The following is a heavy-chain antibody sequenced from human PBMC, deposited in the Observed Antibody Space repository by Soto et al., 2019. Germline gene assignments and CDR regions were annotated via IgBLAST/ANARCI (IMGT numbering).Heavy chain of an antibody. CDR1: GFTFSSYA. Sequence: EVQLLESGGGLGQPGGSLRLSCAASGFTFSSYAMSWVRQAPGKGLEWVSAISGSGGSTYYADSVKGRFTISRDNSKNTLYLQMNSLRAEDTAVYYCAKDGPADYDFWSGYYNYFDYWGQGPLVTVSS. V-gene: IGHV3-23*01. J-gene: IGHJ4*02. CDR2: ISGSGGST. D-gene: IGHD3-3*01. CDR3: AKDGPADYDFWSGYYNYFDY.